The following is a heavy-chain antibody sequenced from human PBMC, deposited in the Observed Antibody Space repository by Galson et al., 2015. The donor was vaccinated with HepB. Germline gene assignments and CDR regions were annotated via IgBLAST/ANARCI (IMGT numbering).Heavy chain of an antibody. Sequence: SLRLSCAASGFTFGDYAMSWVRQAPGKGLEWVGFIRSKAYGGTTEYAASVKGRFTISRDDSKSIAYLQMNSLKTEDTAVYYCTRDLTSPGKDHDAFDIWGQGTMVTVSS. CDR2: IRSKAYGGTT. J-gene: IGHJ3*02. V-gene: IGHV3-49*04. D-gene: IGHD3-10*01. CDR3: TRDLTSPGKDHDAFDI. CDR1: GFTFGDYA.